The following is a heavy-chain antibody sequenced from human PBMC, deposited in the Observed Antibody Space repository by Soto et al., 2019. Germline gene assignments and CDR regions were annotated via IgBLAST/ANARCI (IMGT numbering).Heavy chain of an antibody. J-gene: IGHJ1*01. Sequence: PSETLSLTCAVSGSSVSSSYYWGWIRQPPGKGLEWIATIYHDGSTYYNPSLKSRVTISLDMSKNQFSLQVRSVTAADTAVYFCAREALGKSRTYYGSNHANWGQGNRVTAYS. CDR1: GSSVSSSYY. CDR3: AREALGKSRTYYGSNHAN. CDR2: IYHDGST. D-gene: IGHD1-26*01. V-gene: IGHV4-38-2*02.